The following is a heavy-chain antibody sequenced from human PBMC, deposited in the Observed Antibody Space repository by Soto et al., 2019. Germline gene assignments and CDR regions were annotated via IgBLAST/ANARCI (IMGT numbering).Heavy chain of an antibody. CDR1: GYTFTSYG. CDR2: ISAYNGNT. V-gene: IGHV1-18*01. CDR3: AREHGYCSSTRCPFDY. D-gene: IGHD2-2*01. J-gene: IGHJ4*02. Sequence: ASVKVSCKASGYTFTSYGISWVRQAPGQGLEWMGWISAYNGNTNYAQKLQGRVTMTTDTSTSTAYMELRSLRSDDTAVYYCAREHGYCSSTRCPFDYWGQGTLVTVSS.